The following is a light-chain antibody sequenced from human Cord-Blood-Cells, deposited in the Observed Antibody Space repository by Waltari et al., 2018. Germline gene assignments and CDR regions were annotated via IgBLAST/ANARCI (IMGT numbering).Light chain of an antibody. CDR1: QSHSSY. CDR2: AAA. J-gene: IGKJ2*01. Sequence: DIQMTQPPPSLPASVADRVTITRRASQSHSSYLNWNQQKPGKAPKLLIYAAARLQSGLPTTLSGSGSGTDFTLTISSLETEEFATNYCQQSYSTPRTCGQGNKLEVK. CDR3: QQSYSTPRT. V-gene: IGKV1-39*01.